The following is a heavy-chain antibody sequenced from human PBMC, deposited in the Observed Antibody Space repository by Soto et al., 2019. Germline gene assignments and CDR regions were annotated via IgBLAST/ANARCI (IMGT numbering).Heavy chain of an antibody. Sequence: QVQLVESGGGLVKPGGSLRFSCAASGFTFSDYYMSWIRQAPGKGLEWVSYIRSSGSYTNYANSVKGRFTISRDNATNSLYLQMNSLRAEDTAVYYCARGGGSYWYFDLWGRGTLVTVSS. CDR3: ARGGGSYWYFDL. CDR1: GFTFSDYY. V-gene: IGHV3-11*05. CDR2: IRSSGSYT. J-gene: IGHJ2*01. D-gene: IGHD3-10*01.